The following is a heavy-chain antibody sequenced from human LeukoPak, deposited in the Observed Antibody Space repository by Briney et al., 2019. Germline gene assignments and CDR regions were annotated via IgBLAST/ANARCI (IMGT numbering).Heavy chain of an antibody. D-gene: IGHD6-6*01. CDR2: SNADESTT. CDR1: GFTFSRHL. V-gene: IGHV3-74*01. J-gene: IGHJ6*02. Sequence: GGSLRLSCAASGFTFSRHLMHWVRQAPGKGLVWVSRSNADESTTGYADSVKGRFTISRDNAKNTLYLHMNSLRAEDTAVYYCARGSSATGDYTMDVWGQGTTVTVSS. CDR3: ARGSSATGDYTMDV.